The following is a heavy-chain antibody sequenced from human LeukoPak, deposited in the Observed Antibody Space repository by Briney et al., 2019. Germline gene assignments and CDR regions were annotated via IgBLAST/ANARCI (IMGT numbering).Heavy chain of an antibody. D-gene: IGHD6-19*01. J-gene: IGHJ4*02. CDR3: AKVGATWSGWYDY. CDR2: INSDGSST. Sequence: GGSLRLSCAASGFTFSSYWMHWVRQAPGKGLVWVSRINSDGSSTSYADSVKGRFTISRDNAKNTLYLQMNSLRAEDTAVYYCAKVGATWSGWYDYWGQGTLVTVSS. CDR1: GFTFSSYW. V-gene: IGHV3-74*01.